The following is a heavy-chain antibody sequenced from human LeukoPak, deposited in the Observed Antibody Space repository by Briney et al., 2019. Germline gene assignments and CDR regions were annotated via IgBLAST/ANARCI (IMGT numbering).Heavy chain of an antibody. CDR1: GFTFDDYA. Sequence: GGSLRLSCVASGFTFDDYAMHWVRQAPGKGLEWVSGISWNSGSIGYADSVKGRFTISRDNAKNSLYLQMNSLRAEDTALYYCAKVDLPLHFMITPGTHDAFDIWGQGTMVTVSS. D-gene: IGHD3-16*01. V-gene: IGHV3-9*01. J-gene: IGHJ3*02. CDR3: AKVDLPLHFMITPGTHDAFDI. CDR2: ISWNSGSI.